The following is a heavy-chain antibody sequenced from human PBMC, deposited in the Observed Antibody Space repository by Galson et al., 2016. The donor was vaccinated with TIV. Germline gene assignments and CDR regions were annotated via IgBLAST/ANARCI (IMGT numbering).Heavy chain of an antibody. CDR3: ARTQSCGGDCYYFDS. Sequence: SVKASCKASGYNFIDYDMNWVRQAPGQGLEWMGIINPSVGGTSYAQKFQGRVTMTRDTSTNTVSVELSSLTYEDTAVYYCARTQSCGGDCYYFDSWGQGALVTVSS. J-gene: IGHJ4*02. CDR1: GYNFIDYD. D-gene: IGHD2-21*02. CDR2: INPSVGGT. V-gene: IGHV1-46*01.